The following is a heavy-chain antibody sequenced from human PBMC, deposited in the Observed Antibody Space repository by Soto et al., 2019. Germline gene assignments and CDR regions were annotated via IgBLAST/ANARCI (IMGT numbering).Heavy chain of an antibody. Sequence: PXGSLILYCAASGVTLSSYAMSWVRQAPGKGLEWVSAISGSGGSTYYADSVKGRFTISRDNSKNTLYLQMNSLRAEETAVYYCAKDPRGVAAHEYFQPWGQGTLVTVSS. D-gene: IGHD2-15*01. V-gene: IGHV3-23*01. J-gene: IGHJ1*01. CDR2: ISGSGGST. CDR3: AKDPRGVAAHEYFQP. CDR1: GVTLSSYA.